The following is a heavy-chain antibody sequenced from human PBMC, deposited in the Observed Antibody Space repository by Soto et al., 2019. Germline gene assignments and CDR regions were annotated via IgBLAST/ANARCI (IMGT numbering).Heavy chain of an antibody. V-gene: IGHV4-31*03. CDR3: AGAASDGDYAFYYYYYMDV. Sequence: PSETLSLTCTVSGGSISSGGYYWSWIRQHPGKGLEWIGYIYYSGSTYYNPSLKSRVTISVDTSKNQFSLKLSSVTAADTAVYYCAGAASDGDYAFYYYYYMDVWGKGTTVTVSS. D-gene: IGHD4-17*01. J-gene: IGHJ6*03. CDR2: IYYSGST. CDR1: GGSISSGGYY.